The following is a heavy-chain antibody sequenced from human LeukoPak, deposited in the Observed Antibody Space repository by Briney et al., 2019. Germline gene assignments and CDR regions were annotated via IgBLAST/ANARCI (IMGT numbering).Heavy chain of an antibody. CDR1: GGSFSGYY. Sequence: SETLSLTCAVYGGSFSGYYWSWIRQPPGKGLEWIGEINHSGSTNYNPSLKSRVAISVDTSKNQFPLKLSSVTAADTAVYYCAGVDTAMEFIDYWGQGTLVTVSS. J-gene: IGHJ4*02. CDR2: INHSGST. V-gene: IGHV4-34*01. CDR3: AGVDTAMEFIDY. D-gene: IGHD5-18*01.